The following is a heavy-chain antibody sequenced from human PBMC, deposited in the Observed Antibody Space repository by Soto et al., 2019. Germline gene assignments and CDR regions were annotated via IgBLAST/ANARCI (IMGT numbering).Heavy chain of an antibody. J-gene: IGHJ5*02. D-gene: IGHD1-1*01. CDR3: ASDQSWHDRVCWFDP. CDR2: IYPGGVNI. V-gene: IGHV1-46*04. CDR1: GYSFTSHY. Sequence: QVQLVQSGAEVKKPGASVKVSCKAIGYSFTSHYMHWVRQAPGQGLEWMGTIYPGGVNIGYGQKWTGRGTLTPHPSTSTAYMGLNSLTSADTPVYYCASDQSWHDRVCWFDPWGQGTLVTVSS.